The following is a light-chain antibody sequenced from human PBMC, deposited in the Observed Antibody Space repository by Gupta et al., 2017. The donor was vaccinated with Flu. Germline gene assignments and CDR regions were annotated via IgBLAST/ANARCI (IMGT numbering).Light chain of an antibody. CDR2: LGS. Sequence: DIVMTQSPLSLPVTPGEPASISCRSSQSRLHSNGYNYLDWYLQKPGQSPQLLIYLGSNRDAGVTDMFSGSGLGKDFTLKISRGEEEDVGGYYCRQSRQNYCFTFGHGTKVDIK. CDR3: RQSRQNYCFT. J-gene: IGKJ3*01. CDR1: QSRLHSNGYNY. V-gene: IGKV2-28*01.